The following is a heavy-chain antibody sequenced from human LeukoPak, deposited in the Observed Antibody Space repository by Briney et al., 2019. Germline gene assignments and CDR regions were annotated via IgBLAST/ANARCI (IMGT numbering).Heavy chain of an antibody. CDR1: GFTFSSYA. CDR2: ISGSGGST. J-gene: IGHJ5*02. D-gene: IGHD3-22*01. V-gene: IGHV3-23*01. Sequence: GGSLRLSCAASGFTFSSYAMSWVRQAPGKGLEWVSAISGSGGSTYYADSVKGRFTISRDNSGNTLYLQMNSLRAEDTAVYYCAKGVASSGLYPWGQGTLVTVSS. CDR3: AKGVASSGLYP.